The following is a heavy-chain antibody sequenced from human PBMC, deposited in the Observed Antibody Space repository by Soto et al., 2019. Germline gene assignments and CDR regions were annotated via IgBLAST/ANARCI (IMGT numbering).Heavy chain of an antibody. Sequence: PXGSLARACAASGFTFSSYAMSWVRQAPGKGLEWVSAISGSGGSTYYADSVKVRFTISRDNSKNTLYLQMNSLRAEDTDVYYCAKSITMIVVPLFDPWGQGTLVTVYS. J-gene: IGHJ5*02. CDR3: AKSITMIVVPLFDP. CDR1: GFTFSSYA. D-gene: IGHD3-22*01. CDR2: ISGSGGST. V-gene: IGHV3-23*01.